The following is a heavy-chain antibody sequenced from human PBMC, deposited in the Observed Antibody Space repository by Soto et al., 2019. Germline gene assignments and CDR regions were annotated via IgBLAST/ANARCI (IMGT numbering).Heavy chain of an antibody. V-gene: IGHV3-23*01. J-gene: IGHJ4*01. CDR3: AKGDLLWDPFDL. CDR1: GLPFSNYA. D-gene: IGHD3-16*01. CDR2: ITASGYSA. Sequence: GGSLRLSCAASGLPFSNYAMTWVRQAPGKGLEWVSIITASGYSAYYGGAVKGRFTTSRDNSRSTLYLQMNGLRADDTAVYYCAKGDLLWDPFDLWGQGTLVTVSS.